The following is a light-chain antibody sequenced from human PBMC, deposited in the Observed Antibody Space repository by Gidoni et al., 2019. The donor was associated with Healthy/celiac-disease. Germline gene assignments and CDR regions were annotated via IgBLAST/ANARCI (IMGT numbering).Light chain of an antibody. CDR2: DAS. Sequence: DIQMTPSPSSLSASVGDRVTITCQASQDISNYLNWYQQKPGKAPKLLIYDASNLETGVPSRFSGSGSGTDFTFTISSLQPEDIATYYCQQYDNPPGTFGQGTKLEIK. J-gene: IGKJ2*01. CDR3: QQYDNPPGT. V-gene: IGKV1-33*01. CDR1: QDISNY.